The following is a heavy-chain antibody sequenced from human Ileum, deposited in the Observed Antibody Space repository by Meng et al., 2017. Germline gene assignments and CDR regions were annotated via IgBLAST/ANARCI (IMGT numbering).Heavy chain of an antibody. D-gene: IGHD3-16*01. Sequence: QAQLQQWGPGLVKPSETLSLTCAVSGDSIRYSSYYWGWVRQPPGQGLEWIGSIYYNGNTYYRPSLKSRASISVDTSKNQFSLKLSSVTAADTAVYYCARPAVTTALGGFDYWGQGTLVTVSS. CDR3: ARPAVTTALGGFDY. J-gene: IGHJ4*02. CDR2: IYYNGNT. V-gene: IGHV4-39*01. CDR1: GDSIRYSSYY.